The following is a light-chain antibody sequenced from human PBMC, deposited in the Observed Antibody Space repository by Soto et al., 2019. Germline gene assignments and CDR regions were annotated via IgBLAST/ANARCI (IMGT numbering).Light chain of an antibody. Sequence: EIVMTQSPATLSVSPGERATLSCRASLSVNTNLAWYQHKPGQAPRLLIYGASTRATGIPDRFSGSGSGTEFTLTISSLQSEDFALYYCQQYDNWPPWTFGQGTKVEIK. CDR1: LSVNTN. J-gene: IGKJ1*01. V-gene: IGKV3-15*01. CDR2: GAS. CDR3: QQYDNWPPWT.